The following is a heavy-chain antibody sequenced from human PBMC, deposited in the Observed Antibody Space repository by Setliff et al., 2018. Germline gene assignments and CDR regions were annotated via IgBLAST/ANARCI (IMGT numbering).Heavy chain of an antibody. CDR2: IYYSGST. Sequence: PSETLSLTCAVYGGSFSGYYWSWIRQPPGKGLEWIGSIYYSGSTYYNPSLKSRVTISVDTSKNQFSLKLSSVTAADTAVYYCAREKGDPNYNFWSGYYLYYYYGMDVWGQGTTVTVSS. CDR3: AREKGDPNYNFWSGYYLYYYYGMDV. J-gene: IGHJ6*02. D-gene: IGHD3-3*01. CDR1: GGSFSGYY. V-gene: IGHV4-34*01.